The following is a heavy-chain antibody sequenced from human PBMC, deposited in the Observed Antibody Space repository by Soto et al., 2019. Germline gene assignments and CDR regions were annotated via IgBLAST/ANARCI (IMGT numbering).Heavy chain of an antibody. D-gene: IGHD3-10*01. V-gene: IGHV2-5*01. CDR1: GFSLSTSGVG. J-gene: IGHJ4*02. Sequence: QITLKESGPTLVKPIQTLTLTCTFSGFSLSTSGVGVGWIRQPPGKALEWLALIYWNDDKRYSPSLKSRLTIPKDTSKNQVVLTMTNMDPVDTATYYCAHGGGVLWFGELLFHYFDYWGQGTLVTVSS. CDR3: AHGGGVLWFGELLFHYFDY. CDR2: IYWNDDK.